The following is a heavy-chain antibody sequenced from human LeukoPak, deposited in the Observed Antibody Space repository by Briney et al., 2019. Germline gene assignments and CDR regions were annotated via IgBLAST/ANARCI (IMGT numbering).Heavy chain of an antibody. D-gene: IGHD4-23*01. CDR2: IYSSGST. J-gene: IGHJ4*02. CDR1: GGSISSYY. CDR3: ARGGKATVVTM. V-gene: IGHV4-4*07. Sequence: SETLSLTCTVSGGSISSYYWSWIRQPAGKGLEWIGRIYSSGSTNYNPSLKSRVSMSVDTSKNQFSLKLASVTAADTAVYYCARGGKATVVTMWGQGILVTVSS.